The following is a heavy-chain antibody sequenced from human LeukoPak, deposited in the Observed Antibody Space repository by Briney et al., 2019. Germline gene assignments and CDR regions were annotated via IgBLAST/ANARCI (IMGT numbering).Heavy chain of an antibody. CDR1: GFTFSGYW. CDR3: ARVKDTNDDITFQH. V-gene: IGHV3-7*01. CDR2: IKQDGSQK. Sequence: GGSLRLSCAASGFTFSGYWMSWVRQAPGKGLEWVASIKQDGSQKPYVDSVKGRFTISRDNGKNSLDLQMNSLRAEDTAIYFCARVKDTNDDITFQHWGQGTLVSVSS. J-gene: IGHJ1*01. D-gene: IGHD3-9*01.